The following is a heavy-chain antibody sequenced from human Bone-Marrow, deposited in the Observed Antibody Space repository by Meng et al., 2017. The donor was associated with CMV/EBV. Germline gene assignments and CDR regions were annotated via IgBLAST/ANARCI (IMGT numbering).Heavy chain of an antibody. CDR3: ANRYSGYEDVWFFDY. Sequence: GGSLRLSCQMSGFTLSSYGMHWVRQAPGKGLEWVAFIRDDGSNTYYADSVKGRFTSSRDNSKNTLYLQMNSLRAEDTAVYYCANRYSGYEDVWFFDYWGQGTLVTFSS. D-gene: IGHD5-12*01. CDR1: GFTLSSYG. J-gene: IGHJ4*02. V-gene: IGHV3-30*02. CDR2: IRDDGSNT.